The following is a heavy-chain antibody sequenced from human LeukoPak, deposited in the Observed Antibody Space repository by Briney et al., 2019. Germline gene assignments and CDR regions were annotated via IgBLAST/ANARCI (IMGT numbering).Heavy chain of an antibody. D-gene: IGHD2-8*02. V-gene: IGHV4-59*10. CDR3: ARVVLLNWFDP. J-gene: IGHJ5*02. CDR1: GGSFSGYY. Sequence: SETLSLTCAVYGGSFSGYYWSWIRQPPGKGLEWIGRIYTSGSTNYNPSLKSRVTMSVDTSKNQFSLKLSSVTAADTAVYYCARVVLLNWFDPWGQGTLVTVSS. CDR2: IYTSGST.